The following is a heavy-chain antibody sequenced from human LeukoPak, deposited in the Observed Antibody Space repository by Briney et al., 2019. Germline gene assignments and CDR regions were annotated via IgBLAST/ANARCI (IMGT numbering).Heavy chain of an antibody. CDR3: AKIGVIGLWYFDL. CDR1: EFTFSSCG. D-gene: IGHD3-10*01. V-gene: IGHV3-23*01. CDR2: ISSGGDYT. J-gene: IGHJ2*01. Sequence: PGGSLRLPCAASEFTFSSCGMSWVRQAPGKGLEWVSSISSGGDYTYYADSVRDRFTISRDNSKNTLYLQMNSLRAEDTAVYYCAKIGVIGLWYFDLWGRGTLATVSS.